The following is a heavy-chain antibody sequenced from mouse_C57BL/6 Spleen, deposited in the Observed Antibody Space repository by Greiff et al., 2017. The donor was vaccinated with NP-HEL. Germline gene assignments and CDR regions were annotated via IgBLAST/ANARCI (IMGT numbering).Heavy chain of an antibody. CDR2: INPSSGYT. CDR3: ARDWSGDYYAMDY. D-gene: IGHD1-3*01. CDR1: GYTFTSYT. Sequence: VQLQQSGAELARPGASVKMSCKASGYTFTSYTMHWVKQRPGQGLDWIGYINPSSGYTKSNQKYKDKATLTADKSSSTAYMQLSSLTSEDSAVYYRARDWSGDYYAMDYWGQVTSVTVAS. V-gene: IGHV1-4*01. J-gene: IGHJ4*01.